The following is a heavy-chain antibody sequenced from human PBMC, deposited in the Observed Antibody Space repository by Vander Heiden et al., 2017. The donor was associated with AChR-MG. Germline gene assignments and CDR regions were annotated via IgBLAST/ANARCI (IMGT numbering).Heavy chain of an antibody. J-gene: IGHJ3*02. CDR3: ARGYRLAAAGRNAFHI. D-gene: IGHD6-13*01. CDR2: INPNSGGT. V-gene: IGHV1-2*02. Sequence: QVQLVQSGAEVKKPGASVKVACKASGYTFTGYYMHWVRQAPGQGLEWMGWINPNSGGTNYAQKLQGRVTMTRDTSISTAYMELSRLSSDHTAVYYCARGYRLAAAGRNAFHIRGQGTMVTVSS. CDR1: GYTFTGYY.